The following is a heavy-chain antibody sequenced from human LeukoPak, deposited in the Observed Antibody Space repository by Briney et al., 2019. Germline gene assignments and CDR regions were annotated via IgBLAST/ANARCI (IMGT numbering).Heavy chain of an antibody. CDR3: AREVGIRGHFDY. CDR2: IIPIFGTA. CDR1: GGTFSSYA. Sequence: SVKVSCKASGGTFSSYAISWVRQAPGQGLEWMGGIIPIFGTANYAQKFQGRVTMTRDTSTSTVYMELSSLRSQDTAVYYCAREVGIRGHFDYWGRGTPVTVSS. V-gene: IGHV1-69*05. J-gene: IGHJ4*02. D-gene: IGHD1-26*01.